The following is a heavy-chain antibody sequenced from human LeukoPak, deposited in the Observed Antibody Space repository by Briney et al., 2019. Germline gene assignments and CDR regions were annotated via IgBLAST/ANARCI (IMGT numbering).Heavy chain of an antibody. D-gene: IGHD3-22*01. J-gene: IGHJ4*02. Sequence: SETLSLTCAVYGGSFSGYYWSWIRRPPGKGLEWIGEINHSGSTNYNPSLKSRVTISVDTSKNQFSLKLSSVTAADTAVYYCARAPYYYDSSGYFPYFDYWGQGTLVTVSS. CDR3: ARAPYYYDSSGYFPYFDY. V-gene: IGHV4-34*01. CDR2: INHSGST. CDR1: GGSFSGYY.